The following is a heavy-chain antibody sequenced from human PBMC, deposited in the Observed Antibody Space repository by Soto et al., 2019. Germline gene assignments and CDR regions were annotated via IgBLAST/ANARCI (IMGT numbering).Heavy chain of an antibody. CDR3: ARGSSGYSDSVY. J-gene: IGHJ4*02. CDR1: GYTFTSYD. V-gene: IGHV1-8*01. D-gene: IGHD3-22*01. Sequence: QVQLVQSGAEVKKPGASVKVSCTASGYTFTSYDINWVRQDTGQGLEWMGWINPNSGNTDYAQKFQGRVTMTRNTSISTAYMELSILRSEDTAVYYCARGSSGYSDSVYWGQGTLVTVSS. CDR2: INPNSGNT.